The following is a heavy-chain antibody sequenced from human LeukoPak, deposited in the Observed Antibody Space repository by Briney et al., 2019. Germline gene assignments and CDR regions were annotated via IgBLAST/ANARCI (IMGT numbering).Heavy chain of an antibody. Sequence: SETLSLTCAVYGGSFSGYYWSWIRQPPGKGLEWIGEINHSGSTNYNPSLKSRVTISVDTSKNQFSLKLSSVTAADTAVYYCARVVVVVAATLENWFDPWGQGTLVTVSS. CDR1: GGSFSGYY. V-gene: IGHV4-34*01. D-gene: IGHD2-15*01. CDR3: ARVVVVVAATLENWFDP. J-gene: IGHJ5*02. CDR2: INHSGST.